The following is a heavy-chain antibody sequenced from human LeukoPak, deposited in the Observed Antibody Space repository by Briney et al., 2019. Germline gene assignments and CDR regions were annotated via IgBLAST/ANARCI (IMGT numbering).Heavy chain of an antibody. D-gene: IGHD3-9*01. Sequence: GGSLRLSCAASGFTFSSYSMNWGRQAPGEGLEWVSFITTSSSYIYYADSVKVRFTISRDNAKNLLYLQMNRLRAEDTAVYYCAREFVLRYFEGYMDVWGKGTTVTVSS. J-gene: IGHJ6*03. V-gene: IGHV3-21*06. CDR3: AREFVLRYFEGYMDV. CDR1: GFTFSSYS. CDR2: ITTSSSYI.